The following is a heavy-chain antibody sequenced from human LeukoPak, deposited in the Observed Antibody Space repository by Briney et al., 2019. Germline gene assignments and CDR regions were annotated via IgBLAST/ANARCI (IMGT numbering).Heavy chain of an antibody. CDR3: ATSTMVRGVEAFDY. Sequence: ASVKVSCKASGYTFTSYGISWVRQAPGQGLEWMGWISAYNGNTNYAQKLQGRVTMTTDTSTSTAYMELRSLRSDDTAVYYCATSTMVRGVEAFDYWGQGTLVTVSP. J-gene: IGHJ4*02. CDR2: ISAYNGNT. CDR1: GYTFTSYG. D-gene: IGHD3-10*01. V-gene: IGHV1-18*01.